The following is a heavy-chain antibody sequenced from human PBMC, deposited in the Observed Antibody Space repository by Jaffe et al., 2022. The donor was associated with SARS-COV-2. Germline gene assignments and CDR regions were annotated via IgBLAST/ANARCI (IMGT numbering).Heavy chain of an antibody. D-gene: IGHD2-15*01. CDR3: ARALGYCSGGSCSGGY. J-gene: IGHJ4*02. CDR1: GFTFSSYA. V-gene: IGHV3-30*04. CDR2: ISYDGSNK. Sequence: QVQLVESGGGVVQPGRSLRLSCAASGFTFSSYAMHWVRQAPGKGLEWVAVISYDGSNKYYADSVKGRFTISRDNSKNTLYLQMNSLRAEDTAVYYCARALGYCSGGSCSGGYWGQGTLVTVSS.